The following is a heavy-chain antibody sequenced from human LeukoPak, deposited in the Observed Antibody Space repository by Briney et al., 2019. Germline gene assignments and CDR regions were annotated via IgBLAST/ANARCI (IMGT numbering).Heavy chain of an antibody. V-gene: IGHV4-59*10. J-gene: IGHJ4*02. Sequence: SETLSRTCAVYGGSFSGYYWSWIRQPAGKGLEWIGRIYTSGSTNYNPSLKSRVTISVDTSKNQFSLKLSSVTAADTAVYYCAITYYYDSSGLGDFDYWGQGTLVTVSS. D-gene: IGHD3-22*01. CDR1: GGSFSGYY. CDR3: AITYYYDSSGLGDFDY. CDR2: IYTSGST.